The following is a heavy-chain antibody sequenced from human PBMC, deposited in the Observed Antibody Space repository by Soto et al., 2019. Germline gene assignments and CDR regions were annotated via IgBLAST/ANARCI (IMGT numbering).Heavy chain of an antibody. Sequence: QVQLQQWGAGLLKPSETLSLTCAVYGGSFSGYYWTWIRQPPGTGLEWIGEINHSGSTNYNPTLKSRVTISVDMSKNQFSLKLTSVTAADTAVYYCAIRTSVFGVVAMGGLDVWGQGTTVTVSS. CDR3: AIRTSVFGVVAMGGLDV. J-gene: IGHJ6*01. CDR2: INHSGST. V-gene: IGHV4-34*01. D-gene: IGHD3-3*01. CDR1: GGSFSGYY.